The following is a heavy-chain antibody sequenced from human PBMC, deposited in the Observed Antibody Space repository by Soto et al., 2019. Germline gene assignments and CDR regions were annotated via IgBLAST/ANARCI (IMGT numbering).Heavy chain of an antibody. CDR3: ARGGPPTSNWFDP. CDR2: IYSGGST. V-gene: IGHV3-66*01. Sequence: PGGSLRLSCAASGCTVINNYINWVRLAPGKGLEWVSVIYSGGSTYYADSVKGRFTISRDNSKNTLYLQMNSLRAEDTAVYYCARGGPPTSNWFDPWGQGTLVTVSS. CDR1: GCTVINNY. D-gene: IGHD1-26*01. J-gene: IGHJ5*02.